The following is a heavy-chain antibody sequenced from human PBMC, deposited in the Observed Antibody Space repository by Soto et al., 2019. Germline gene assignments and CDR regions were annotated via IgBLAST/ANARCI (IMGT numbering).Heavy chain of an antibody. J-gene: IGHJ6*02. V-gene: IGHV1-46*01. Sequence: ASVKVSCKASGYTFTSYYMHWVRQAPGQGLEWMGITNPSGGSTSYAQKFQGRVTMTRDTSTSTVYMELSSLRSEDTAVYYCARGNGSGYDRPHYYYYGMDVWGQGTAVTVSS. CDR2: TNPSGGST. D-gene: IGHD5-12*01. CDR1: GYTFTSYY. CDR3: ARGNGSGYDRPHYYYYGMDV.